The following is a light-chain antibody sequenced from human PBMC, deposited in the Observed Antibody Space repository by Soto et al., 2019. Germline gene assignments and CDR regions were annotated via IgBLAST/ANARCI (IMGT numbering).Light chain of an antibody. CDR3: SSYTSSRTLHVV. J-gene: IGLJ2*01. CDR1: SSDVGGYNY. CDR2: DVS. V-gene: IGLV2-14*01. Sequence: QAVVTQPASVSGSPGQSITISCTGTSSDVGGYNYVSWYQQHPGKAPKLMIYDVSNRPSGVSNRFSGSKSGNTASLTISGLQAEDEADYYCSSYTSSRTLHVVFGGGTKLTVL.